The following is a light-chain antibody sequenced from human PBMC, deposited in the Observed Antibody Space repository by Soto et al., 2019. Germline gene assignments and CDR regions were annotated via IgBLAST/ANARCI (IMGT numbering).Light chain of an antibody. CDR2: EVS. CDR3: SSYTSSGTHV. J-gene: IGLJ1*01. V-gene: IGLV2-14*01. Sequence: QSVLTQPASVSGSPGQSITISCTGTSSDVGGYNYVSWYQQHPGKAPKLMIYEVSNRPSGVSNRFSGSKSGNTASLTISGLQAEDEADYDCSSYTSSGTHVFGTGTKVTVL. CDR1: SSDVGGYNY.